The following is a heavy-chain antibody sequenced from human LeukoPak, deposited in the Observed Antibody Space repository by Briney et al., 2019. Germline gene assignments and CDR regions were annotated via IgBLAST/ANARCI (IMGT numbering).Heavy chain of an antibody. D-gene: IGHD6-19*01. CDR1: GFTFSSYW. CDR3: ARDGEEGQWLIPQRWFDP. CDR2: ISSSSSYI. J-gene: IGHJ5*02. V-gene: IGHV3-21*01. Sequence: PGGSLRLSCAASGFTFSSYWMSWVRQAPGKGLEWVSSISSSSSYIYYADSVKGRFTISRDNAKNSLYLQMNSLRAEDTAVYFCARDGEEGQWLIPQRWFDPWGQGTLVTVSS.